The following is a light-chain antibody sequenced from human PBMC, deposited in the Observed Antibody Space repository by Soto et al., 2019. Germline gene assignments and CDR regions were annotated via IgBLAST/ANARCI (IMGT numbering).Light chain of an antibody. CDR2: AAS. CDR3: HEQKGHDPVS. Sequence: DIQMTQSPSSLSASVGDRVTITCRSSQAIDQSVAWYQQKPGQVPRLLIYAASTLHSGVPSRFSGSGYGSNFPPTISGLQAEDVAVCFCHEQKGHDPVSFGPWT. CDR1: QAIDQS. V-gene: IGKV1-27*01. J-gene: IGKJ3*01.